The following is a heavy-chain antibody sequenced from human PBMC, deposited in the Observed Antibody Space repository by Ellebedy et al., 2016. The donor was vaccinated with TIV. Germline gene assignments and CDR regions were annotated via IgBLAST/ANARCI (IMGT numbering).Heavy chain of an antibody. CDR2: IYYSGST. D-gene: IGHD2-2*01. CDR1: GGSISSDGDY. V-gene: IGHV4-31*03. Sequence: SETLSLTXTVSGGSISSDGDYWTWIRQHPGKGLEWIGNIYYSGSTFYTPSLKSRLIISLDTSKNQFSLKLNSVTGADTAVYYCARLKYCSSSTCYYLDSWGQGTLVTVSS. CDR3: ARLKYCSSSTCYYLDS. J-gene: IGHJ4*02.